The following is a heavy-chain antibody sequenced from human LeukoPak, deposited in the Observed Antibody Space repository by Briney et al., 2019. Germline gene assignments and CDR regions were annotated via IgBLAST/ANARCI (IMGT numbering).Heavy chain of an antibody. CDR3: RRQYSSAWPWFDP. CDR2: IYYSGRT. J-gene: IGHJ5*02. CDR1: RGSISSGGYY. Sequence: PETLSLTCTLSRGSISSGGYYWGWIRQPPGQGLGWIGCIYYSGRTNYNPSLKSRLTISVDTTNNQSSLKLTSVTAADAAVYYCRRQYSSAWPWFDPWGQGTLVTVSS. D-gene: IGHD6-19*01. V-gene: IGHV4-39*01.